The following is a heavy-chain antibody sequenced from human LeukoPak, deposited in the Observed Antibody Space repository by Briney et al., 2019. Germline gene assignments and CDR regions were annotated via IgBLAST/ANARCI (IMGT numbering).Heavy chain of an antibody. D-gene: IGHD2-8*01. Sequence: GGSLRLSCAGSGFTFSSYAMSWVRQAPGQGLEWVSVISDSGDYTSYADSVRGRFTISRDNSRNTLYLQMISLRPEDTAVYYCSKDTPIGKYCTNGVCSPFDYWGQGTLVNVSS. CDR3: SKDTPIGKYCTNGVCSPFDY. J-gene: IGHJ4*02. V-gene: IGHV3-23*01. CDR2: ISDSGDYT. CDR1: GFTFSSYA.